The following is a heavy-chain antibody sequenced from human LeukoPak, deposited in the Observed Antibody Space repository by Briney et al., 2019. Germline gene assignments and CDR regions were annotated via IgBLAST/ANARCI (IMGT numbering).Heavy chain of an antibody. CDR2: IKQDGSEK. J-gene: IGHJ4*02. CDR1: GFTFSSYW. V-gene: IGHV3-7*01. D-gene: IGHD1-26*01. Sequence: PGGSLRLSCAASGFTFSSYWMNWVRQAPGKGLEWVANIKQDGSEKYYVDCVKGRFTISRDNAKNSLYLQMNSLRAEDTAVYYCARDVGGSYIDYWGQGTLVTVSS. CDR3: ARDVGGSYIDY.